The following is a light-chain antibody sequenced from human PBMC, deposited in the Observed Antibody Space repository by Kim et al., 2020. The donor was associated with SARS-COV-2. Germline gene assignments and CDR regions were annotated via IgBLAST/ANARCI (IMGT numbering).Light chain of an antibody. J-gene: IGKJ2*01. CDR3: QQYNSYSPDT. Sequence: DIQMTQSPSTLSASVGDRVTITCRASQSISSWLAWYQQKPGKAPKLLIYDASSLESGVPSRISGSGSGTEFTLTISSLQPDDFATYYCQQYNSYSPDTFGQGTKLEIK. CDR2: DAS. CDR1: QSISSW. V-gene: IGKV1-5*01.